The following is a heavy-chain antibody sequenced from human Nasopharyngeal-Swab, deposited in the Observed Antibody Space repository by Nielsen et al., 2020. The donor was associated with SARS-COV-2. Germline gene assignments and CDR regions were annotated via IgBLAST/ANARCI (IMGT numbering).Heavy chain of an antibody. Sequence: VRQMPGKGLEWVGRIGDKAHNYATTYAASVKGRFTISRDDSKNTAFLQMDSLKTEGTALYYCTTDHYFDYWGQGTLVTVSS. CDR3: TTDHYFDY. CDR2: IGDKAHNYAT. J-gene: IGHJ4*02. V-gene: IGHV3-73*01.